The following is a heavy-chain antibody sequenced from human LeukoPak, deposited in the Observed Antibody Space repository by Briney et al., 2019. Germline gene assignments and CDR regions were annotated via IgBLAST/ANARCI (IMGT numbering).Heavy chain of an antibody. D-gene: IGHD3-10*01. Sequence: GGSLRLSCAASGFTFSSYAMSWVRQAPGKGREWVSAISGGGGSTYYADSVKGRFTISRDNSKNTLYLQMNSLRAEDTAVYYCAKGPLSFGELLSWGQGTLVTVSS. CDR3: AKGPLSFGELLS. V-gene: IGHV3-23*01. CDR2: ISGGGGST. J-gene: IGHJ5*02. CDR1: GFTFSSYA.